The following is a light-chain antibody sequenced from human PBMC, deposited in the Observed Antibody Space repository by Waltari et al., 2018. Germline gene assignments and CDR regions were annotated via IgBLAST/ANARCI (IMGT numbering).Light chain of an antibody. J-gene: IGLJ3*02. CDR3: QSANNRGTALL. V-gene: IGLV3-25*03. CDR1: ALSNQL. CDR2: KDN. Sequence: SSELTQPPSASVSPGQTARITCSGDALSNQLGYWYQQKPGQALVLVIYKDNERASGIPERFSGSSSGTTVTLTISAFQAEDEADYYCQSANNRGTALLFGGGTKLTV.